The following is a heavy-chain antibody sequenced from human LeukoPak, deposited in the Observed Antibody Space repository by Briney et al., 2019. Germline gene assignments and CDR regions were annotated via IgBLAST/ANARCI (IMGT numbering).Heavy chain of an antibody. CDR3: ARDPRTTIFGVVTPFDY. Sequence: ASVKVSCKASGYTFTGYYMHWVRQAPGQGLEWMGWINPNSGGTNYVQKFQGRVTMTRDTSISTAYMELSRLRSDDTAVYYCARDPRTTIFGVVTPFDYWGQGTLVTVSS. D-gene: IGHD3-3*01. CDR2: INPNSGGT. CDR1: GYTFTGYY. J-gene: IGHJ4*02. V-gene: IGHV1-2*02.